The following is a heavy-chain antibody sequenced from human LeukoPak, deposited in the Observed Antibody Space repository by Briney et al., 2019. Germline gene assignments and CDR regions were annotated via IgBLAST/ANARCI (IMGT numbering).Heavy chain of an antibody. J-gene: IGHJ3*02. D-gene: IGHD6-13*01. V-gene: IGHV3-30*18. Sequence: GGSLRLSCTTSGFTFSTYTMNWVRQAPGKGLEWVAVISYDGSNKYYADSVKGRFTISRDNSKNTLYLQMNSLRAEDTAVYYCAKGRIAAAGEGAGAFDIWGQGTMVTVSS. CDR1: GFTFSTYT. CDR2: ISYDGSNK. CDR3: AKGRIAAAGEGAGAFDI.